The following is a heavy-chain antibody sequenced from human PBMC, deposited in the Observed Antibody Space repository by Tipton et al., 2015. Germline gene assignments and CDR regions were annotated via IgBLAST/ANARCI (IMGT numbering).Heavy chain of an antibody. Sequence: SLRLSCAASGFSDSPIHWVRQASGRGLEWVGRVRSKAKGYVTAYAASVKGRFTVSRDDSKNTAYLEMNSLKTEDTAVYYCSGDSSSSVDFFDSWGQGTLVTVSS. J-gene: IGHJ4*02. CDR3: SGDSSSSVDFFDS. V-gene: IGHV3-73*01. D-gene: IGHD6-6*01. CDR1: GFSDSP. CDR2: VRSKAKGYVT.